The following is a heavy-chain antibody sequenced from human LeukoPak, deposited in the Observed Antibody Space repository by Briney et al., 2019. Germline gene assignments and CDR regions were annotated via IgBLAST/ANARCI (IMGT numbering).Heavy chain of an antibody. CDR3: ARVAPNYGGNSWFDY. D-gene: IGHD4-23*01. CDR1: GFIFSSYW. Sequence: PGGSLRLSCAASGFIFSSYWMNWDRQAPGKGLEWVANIKQDGSEKYYVDSVKGRFTISRDNAKNSLDLQMNSLRAEDTAVYYCARVAPNYGGNSWFDYWGQGTLDTVSS. CDR2: IKQDGSEK. V-gene: IGHV3-7*01. J-gene: IGHJ4*02.